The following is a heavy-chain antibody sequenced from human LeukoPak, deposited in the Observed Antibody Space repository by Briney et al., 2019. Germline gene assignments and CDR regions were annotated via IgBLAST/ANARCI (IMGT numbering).Heavy chain of an antibody. CDR3: ARFINPGIAAAGTSGAFDI. V-gene: IGHV3-7*01. D-gene: IGHD6-13*01. CDR2: IKQDGSEK. CDR1: GFTFSSYW. Sequence: GGSLRPSCAASGFTFSSYWMSWVRQAPGKGLEWVANIKQDGSEKYYVDSVKGRFTISRDNAKNSLYLQMNSLRAEDTAVYYCARFINPGIAAAGTSGAFDIWGQGTMVTVSS. J-gene: IGHJ3*02.